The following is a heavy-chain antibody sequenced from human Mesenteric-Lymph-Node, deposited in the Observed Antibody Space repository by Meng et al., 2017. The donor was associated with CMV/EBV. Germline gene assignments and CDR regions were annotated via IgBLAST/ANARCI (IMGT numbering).Heavy chain of an antibody. Sequence: SETLSLTCTVSGYSISSGYYWGWIRQPPGKGLEWIASIWHSGSTYYNPSLRSRVTISVDTSKNQFSLRLSSVTAADTAVYYCARVGITIFGVLSHLDYWGQGTLVTVSS. V-gene: IGHV4-38-2*02. CDR1: GYSISSGYY. CDR2: IWHSGST. J-gene: IGHJ4*02. CDR3: ARVGITIFGVLSHLDY. D-gene: IGHD3-3*01.